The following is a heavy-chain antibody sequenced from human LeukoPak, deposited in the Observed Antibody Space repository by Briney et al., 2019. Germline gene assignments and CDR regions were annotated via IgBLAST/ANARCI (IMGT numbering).Heavy chain of an antibody. CDR3: ARDIVAVASYYYGMHV. D-gene: IGHD6-19*01. Sequence: GGSLRLSCAASGFTFSYYTMHWVRQAPGKGLEWVALISYEGSNKYNADPVKGRFTISRDNSKNTLYLQMNSLRAEDPAVYYCARDIVAVASYYYGMHVWGQGTTVTVSS. CDR2: ISYEGSNK. V-gene: IGHV3-30-3*01. CDR1: GFTFSYYT. J-gene: IGHJ6*02.